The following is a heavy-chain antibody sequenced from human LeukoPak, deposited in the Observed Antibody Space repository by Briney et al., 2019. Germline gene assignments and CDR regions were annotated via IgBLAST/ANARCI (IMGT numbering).Heavy chain of an antibody. CDR2: INTKSGGT. Sequence: ASVKVSCKASGYTFTGYYIHWVRQAPGQGPEWMGWINTKSGGTNEGQKFQGRVTMTRDTSINTAYMELSRLRSDDTAVYFCARDQNRAFYDSGPGGSDYYFYYMDVWGKGTTVTISS. J-gene: IGHJ6*03. CDR3: ARDQNRAFYDSGPGGSDYYFYYMDV. D-gene: IGHD3-10*01. CDR1: GYTFTGYY. V-gene: IGHV1-2*02.